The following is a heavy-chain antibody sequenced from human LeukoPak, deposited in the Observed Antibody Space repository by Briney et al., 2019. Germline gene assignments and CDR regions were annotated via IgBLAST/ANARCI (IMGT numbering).Heavy chain of an antibody. Sequence: GGSLRLSCAASGFTFSSYGMHWVRQAPGKGLEWVAVISYDGSNKYYVDSVKGRFTISRDNSKNTLYLQMNSLRAEDTAVYYCAKGLGTVVTGASVAFDYWGQGTLVTVSS. D-gene: IGHD4-23*01. CDR1: GFTFSSYG. V-gene: IGHV3-30*18. CDR2: ISYDGSNK. J-gene: IGHJ4*02. CDR3: AKGLGTVVTGASVAFDY.